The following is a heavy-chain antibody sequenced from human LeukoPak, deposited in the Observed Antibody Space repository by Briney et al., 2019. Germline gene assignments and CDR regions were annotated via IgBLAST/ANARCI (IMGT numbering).Heavy chain of an antibody. V-gene: IGHV3-30*03. J-gene: IGHJ3*02. CDR2: ISYDGSNK. CDR3: VFEGRADAFDI. CDR1: GFTFSSYG. Sequence: PGGSLRLSCAASGFTFSSYGMHWVRQAPGKGLEWVAVISYDGSNKYYADSVKGRFTISRDNSKNTLYLRMNSLRAEDTAVYYCVFEGRADAFDIWGQGTMVTVSS. D-gene: IGHD3-10*01.